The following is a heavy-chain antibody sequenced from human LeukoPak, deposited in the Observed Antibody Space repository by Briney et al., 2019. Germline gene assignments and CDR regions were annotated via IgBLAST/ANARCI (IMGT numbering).Heavy chain of an antibody. CDR3: ARDPEDYGEEQYYFDY. V-gene: IGHV3-30*04. D-gene: IGHD4-17*01. J-gene: IGHJ4*02. CDR1: GFTFSSYA. CDR2: ISYDGSNK. Sequence: GGSLRLSCAASGFTFSSYAMHWVRQAPGKGLEWVAVISYDGSNKYYADSVKGRFTISRDNSKNTLCLQMNSLRAEDTAVYYCARDPEDYGEEQYYFDYWGQGTLVTVSS.